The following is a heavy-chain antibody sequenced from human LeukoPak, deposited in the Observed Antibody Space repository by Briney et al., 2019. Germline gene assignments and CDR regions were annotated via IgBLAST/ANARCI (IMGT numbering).Heavy chain of an antibody. Sequence: SETLSLTCAVYGGSFSGYYWSWIRQPPGKGLEWIGEINHSGSTNNNPSLKSRVTISVDTSKNQFSLKLSSVTAADTAVYYCARGPKYYGSGLWFDYWGQGTLVTVSS. V-gene: IGHV4-34*01. CDR1: GGSFSGYY. CDR3: ARGPKYYGSGLWFDY. J-gene: IGHJ4*02. D-gene: IGHD3-10*01. CDR2: INHSGST.